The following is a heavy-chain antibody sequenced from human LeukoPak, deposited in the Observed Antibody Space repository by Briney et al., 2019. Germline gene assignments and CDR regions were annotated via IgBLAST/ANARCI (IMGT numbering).Heavy chain of an antibody. D-gene: IGHD5-12*01. Sequence: SQTLSLTCAISGDSVSSKSAAWNWIRQSPSRGLEWLGRTYYRSKWSSGYAESVKSRLTVSPDTSKNQFSLQLRSVTPEDTAVYYRARFSAYSDYDFDYWGQGTLVTVSS. CDR3: ARFSAYSDYDFDY. CDR1: GDSVSSKSAA. J-gene: IGHJ4*02. CDR2: TYYRSKWSS. V-gene: IGHV6-1*01.